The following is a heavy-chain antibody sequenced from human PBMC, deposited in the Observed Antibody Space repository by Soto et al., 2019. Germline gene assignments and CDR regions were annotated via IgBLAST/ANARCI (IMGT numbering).Heavy chain of an antibody. Sequence: PGGSLRLSCTASGFTFGDYAMSWFRQAPGKGLEWVGFIRSKAYGGTTEYAASVKGRFTISRDDSKSIAYLQMNSLKAEDTAVYYCTRVRNRQQLVLYNWFDPWGQGTLVTVSS. V-gene: IGHV3-49*03. D-gene: IGHD6-13*01. CDR2: IRSKAYGGTT. CDR1: GFTFGDYA. J-gene: IGHJ5*02. CDR3: TRVRNRQQLVLYNWFDP.